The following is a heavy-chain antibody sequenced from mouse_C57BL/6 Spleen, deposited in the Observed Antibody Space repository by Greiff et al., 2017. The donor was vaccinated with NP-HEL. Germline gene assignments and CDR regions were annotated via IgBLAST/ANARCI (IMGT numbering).Heavy chain of an antibody. V-gene: IGHV3-6*01. D-gene: IGHD2-5*01. CDR3: ARGGYSNYGYFDV. J-gene: IGHJ1*03. CDR2: ISYDGSN. CDR1: GYSITSGYY. Sequence: EVKLQESGPGLVKPSQSLSLTCSVTGYSITSGYYWNWIRQFPGNKLEWMGYISYDGSNNYNPSLKNRISITRDTSKNQFFLKLNSVTTEDTATYYCARGGYSNYGYFDVWGTGTTVTVSS.